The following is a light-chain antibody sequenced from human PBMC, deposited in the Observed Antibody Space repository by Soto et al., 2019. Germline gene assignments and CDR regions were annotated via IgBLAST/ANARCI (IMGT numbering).Light chain of an antibody. Sequence: QSVLTQPPSASGSPGQSVAISCTGTSSDVGSSNGVSWYQQPPGTAPKLMIYDVRNRPSGVPDRFSGSKSGNTASLTISGLQEEDEADYYCSSYTTRSTYVFGTGTQLTVL. CDR3: SSYTTRSTYV. CDR1: SSDVGSSNG. V-gene: IGLV2-18*02. CDR2: DVR. J-gene: IGLJ1*01.